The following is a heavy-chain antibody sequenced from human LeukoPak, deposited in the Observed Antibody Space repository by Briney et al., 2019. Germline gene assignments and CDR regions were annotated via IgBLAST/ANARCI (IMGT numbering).Heavy chain of an antibody. CDR2: IYTSGST. J-gene: IGHJ5*02. Sequence: SETLSLTCTVSGGSISSGSYYWSWIRQPAGKGLEWIGRIYTSGSTNYNPSLKSPVTISVDTSKNQFSLKLSSVTAADTAVYYCARHFLGELFQLDPWGQGTLVTVSS. D-gene: IGHD3-10*01. CDR1: GGSISSGSYY. V-gene: IGHV4-61*02. CDR3: ARHFLGELFQLDP.